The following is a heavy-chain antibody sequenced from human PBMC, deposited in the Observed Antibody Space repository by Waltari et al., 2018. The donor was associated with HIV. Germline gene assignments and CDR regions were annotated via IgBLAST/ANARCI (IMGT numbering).Heavy chain of an antibody. D-gene: IGHD3-10*01. CDR1: GGSISSGNYY. Sequence: QVQLQESGPGLVKSSQTLSLTGTVSGGSISSGNYYWNWIRQHPGKGLEWIGYIQHSGSTYYNPSLKSRVSTSVNTSKNQFSLNLTSVTAADTAVYYCARVSDSYGTVFEYWGQGTLV. CDR2: IQHSGST. CDR3: ARVSDSYGTVFEY. V-gene: IGHV4-31*03. J-gene: IGHJ4*02.